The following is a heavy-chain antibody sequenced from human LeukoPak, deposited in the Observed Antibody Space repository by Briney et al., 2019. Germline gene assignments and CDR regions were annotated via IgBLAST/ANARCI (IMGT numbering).Heavy chain of an antibody. V-gene: IGHV4-39*01. D-gene: IGHD3-10*01. CDR3: ARGSNYYGSGSYF. CDR1: GGSISSSSYY. CDR2: INHSGST. J-gene: IGHJ4*02. Sequence: SETLSLTCTVSGGSISSSSYYWGWIRQPPGKGLEWIGEINHSGSTNYNPSLKSRVTISVDTSKNQFSLKLSSVTAADTAVYYCARGSNYYGSGSYFWGQGTLVTVSS.